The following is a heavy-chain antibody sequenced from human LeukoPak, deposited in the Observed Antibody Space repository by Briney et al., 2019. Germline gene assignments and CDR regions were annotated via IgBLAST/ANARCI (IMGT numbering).Heavy chain of an antibody. J-gene: IGHJ5*02. CDR3: AVLPRGSWLNWFDP. Sequence: GESLKISCKGSGYSFTSYWIGWVRQMPGKGLEWMGIIYPGDSDTRYSPSFQGQVTVSVDKSINTAYLQWSSLKASDTAMYYCAVLPRGSWLNWFDPWGQGTLVTVSS. V-gene: IGHV5-51*01. D-gene: IGHD6-13*01. CDR1: GYSFTSYW. CDR2: IYPGDSDT.